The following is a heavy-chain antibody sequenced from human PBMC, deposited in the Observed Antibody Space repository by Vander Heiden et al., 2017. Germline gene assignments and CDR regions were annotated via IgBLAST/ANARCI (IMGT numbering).Heavy chain of an antibody. D-gene: IGHD3-3*01. J-gene: IGHJ6*02. CDR3: ARGGAGAFWSGSEGGHFYYGMDV. CDR2: RSYDGSKR. V-gene: IGHV3-30*04. Sequence: QVKLEESGGGVVQPGGSLRLSCAASGFSFRTYAMHLVRQAPGKVLEWMAVRSYDGSKRFYAENVRGRFTISRDNSKSTLFLEFNSLRDEDTSVYSCARGGAGAFWSGSEGGHFYYGMDVWGQGTTVTVSS. CDR1: GFSFRTYA.